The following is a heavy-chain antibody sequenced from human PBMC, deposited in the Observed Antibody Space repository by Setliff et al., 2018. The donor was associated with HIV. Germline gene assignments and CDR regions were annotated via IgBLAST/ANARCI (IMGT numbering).Heavy chain of an antibody. V-gene: IGHV3-48*03. Sequence: PGGSLRLSCAASGFTFSSYEMNWVRQAPGKGLEWVSYISRSDSTIYYADSVKGRFTISRDNTKNSLYLQMNSLRAEDTAVYYCASAHSSLSVYYYYMDVWGKGTTVTVSS. J-gene: IGHJ6*03. D-gene: IGHD3-3*01. CDR3: ASAHSSLSVYYYYMDV. CDR2: ISRSDSTI. CDR1: GFTFSSYE.